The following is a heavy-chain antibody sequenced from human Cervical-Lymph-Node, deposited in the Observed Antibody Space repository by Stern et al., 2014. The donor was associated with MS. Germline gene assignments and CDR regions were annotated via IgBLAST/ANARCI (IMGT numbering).Heavy chain of an antibody. CDR3: ARLVMTGAFDI. J-gene: IGHJ3*02. Sequence: MQLVQSGVEVKKPGESLKISCKGSGYNFTTYWIGWVRQMPGKGLEWMGIIYPGDSDIRYSPSFQGQVPILAHKSIRTAPTQRNSLKASDPAIYYCARLVMTGAFDIWGQGTMVTASS. V-gene: IGHV5-51*03. D-gene: IGHD2-21*02. CDR2: IYPGDSDI. CDR1: GYNFTTYW.